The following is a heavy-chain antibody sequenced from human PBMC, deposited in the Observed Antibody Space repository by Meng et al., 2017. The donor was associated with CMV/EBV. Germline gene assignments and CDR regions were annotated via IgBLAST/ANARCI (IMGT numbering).Heavy chain of an antibody. CDR3: ARGPISPRYCSSTSCRYWFDP. J-gene: IGHJ5*02. CDR2: MNPNSGNT. V-gene: IGHV1-8*03. Sequence: ASVKVSCKASGYTFTSYDINWVRQATGQGLEWMGWMNPNSGNTGYAQKFQGRVTITRNTSISTAYMELSSQRSEDTAVYYCARGPISPRYCSSTSCRYWFDPWGQGTLVTVSS. CDR1: GYTFTSYD. D-gene: IGHD2-2*01.